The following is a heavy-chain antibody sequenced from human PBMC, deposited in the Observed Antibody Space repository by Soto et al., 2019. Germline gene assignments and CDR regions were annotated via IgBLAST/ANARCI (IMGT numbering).Heavy chain of an antibody. Sequence: APGKGLEWVSAISGSGGSTYYADSVKGRFTISRDNSKNTLYLQMNSLRAEDTAVYYCAKEDGYNFHVDYWGQGTLVTVSS. CDR3: AKEDGYNFHVDY. V-gene: IGHV3-23*01. CDR2: ISGSGGST. D-gene: IGHD5-12*01. J-gene: IGHJ4*02.